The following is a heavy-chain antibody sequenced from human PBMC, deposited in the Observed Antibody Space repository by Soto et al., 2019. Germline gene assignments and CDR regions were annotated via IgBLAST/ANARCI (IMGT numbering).Heavy chain of an antibody. CDR2: IYYSGST. Sequence: LSLTCTVSGGSISSYYWSWIRQPPGKGLEWIGYIYYSGSTNYNPSLKSRVTISVDTSKNQFSLKLSSVTAADTAVYYCARAFQYSTEGDWFDPWCQGTLVTVSS. J-gene: IGHJ5*02. CDR3: ARAFQYSTEGDWFDP. V-gene: IGHV4-59*01. D-gene: IGHD6-6*01. CDR1: GGSISSYY.